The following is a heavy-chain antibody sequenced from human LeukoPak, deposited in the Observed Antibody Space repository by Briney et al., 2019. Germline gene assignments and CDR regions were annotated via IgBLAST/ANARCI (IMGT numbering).Heavy chain of an antibody. J-gene: IGHJ4*02. CDR1: GFTFSSYG. CDR2: IRYDGSNK. D-gene: IGHD6-19*01. Sequence: QPGGSLRLSCAASGFTFSSYGMHWVRQAPGKGLEWVAFIRYDGSNKYYADSVKGRFTISRDNSKNTLYLQMNSLRAEDTAVYYCAKDSVAVAAHGDYWGQGTLVTVSS. V-gene: IGHV3-30*02. CDR3: AKDSVAVAAHGDY.